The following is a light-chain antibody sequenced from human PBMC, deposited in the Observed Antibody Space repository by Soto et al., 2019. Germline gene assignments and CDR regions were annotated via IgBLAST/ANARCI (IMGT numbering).Light chain of an antibody. Sequence: DIQMTQSPPSLSASVGDRVTITCRASQSISSYLNWYQHKPGKAPKLLIYAASSLQTGVPSRFSGSRSGTDFALTISSLQRDDFATYYCQQTDSFPRTFGQGTKVDIK. J-gene: IGKJ1*01. CDR3: QQTDSFPRT. CDR1: QSISSY. CDR2: AAS. V-gene: IGKV1-39*01.